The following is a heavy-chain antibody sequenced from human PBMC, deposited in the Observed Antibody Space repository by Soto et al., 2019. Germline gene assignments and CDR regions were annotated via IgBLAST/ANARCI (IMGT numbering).Heavy chain of an antibody. CDR2: INAGNGNT. CDR1: GYTFTSYA. J-gene: IGHJ4*02. V-gene: IGHV1-3*01. D-gene: IGHD6-19*01. CDR3: ARGGPAIAVAGFDY. Sequence: QVQLVQSGAEVKKPGASVKVSCKASGYTFTSYAMHWVRQAPGQRLEWMGWINAGNGNTKYSQKFQGRVTITRDTSASTAYMELSSLRSEDTAVYYCARGGPAIAVAGFDYWGQGTLVTVSS.